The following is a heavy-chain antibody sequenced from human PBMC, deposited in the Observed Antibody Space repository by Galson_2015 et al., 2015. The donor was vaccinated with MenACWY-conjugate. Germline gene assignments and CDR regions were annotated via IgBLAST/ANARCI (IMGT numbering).Heavy chain of an antibody. J-gene: IGHJ6*02. CDR2: IHHSGAT. V-gene: IGHV4-39*01. D-gene: IGHD3-16*02. Sequence: ETLSLTCAVSDASINNSAFYWGWTRQSPVRGLEWIASIHHSGATKYNPSLKSRVTISLDMSKNQFSLTLSSVTAADTAVYYCARGLVTPSLSDFYYYGFNVWGQGTTVTVTS. CDR3: ARGLVTPSLSDFYYYGFNV. CDR1: DASINNSAFY.